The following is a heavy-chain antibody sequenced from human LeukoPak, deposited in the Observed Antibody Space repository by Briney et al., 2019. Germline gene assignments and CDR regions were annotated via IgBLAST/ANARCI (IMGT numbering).Heavy chain of an antibody. D-gene: IGHD6-25*01. CDR3: ARAAQVWFDP. J-gene: IGHJ5*02. CDR1: GYTFTSYG. Sequence: ASVKVSCKASGYTFTSYGISWVRQAPGQGLEWMGWINPNSGGTNYAQKFQGRVTMTRDTSISTAYMELSRLRSDDTAVYYCARAAQVWFDPWGQGTLVTVSS. V-gene: IGHV1-2*02. CDR2: INPNSGGT.